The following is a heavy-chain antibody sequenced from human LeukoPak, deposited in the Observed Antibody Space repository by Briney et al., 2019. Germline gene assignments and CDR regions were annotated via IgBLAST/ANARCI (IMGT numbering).Heavy chain of an antibody. D-gene: IGHD5-18*01. V-gene: IGHV1-2*02. CDR1: GYTFTGYY. J-gene: IGHJ6*03. CDR3: ARGQLWSRMDV. CDR2: INANSGGT. Sequence: ASVKVSCKASGYTFTGYYMHWVRQAPGQGLEWMGWINANSGGTNYAQKFQGRVTMTTDTSTSTAYMELRSLRSDDTAVYYCARGQLWSRMDVWGKGTTVTVSS.